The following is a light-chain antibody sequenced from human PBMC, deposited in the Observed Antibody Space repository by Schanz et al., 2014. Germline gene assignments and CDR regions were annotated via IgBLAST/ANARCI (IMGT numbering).Light chain of an antibody. CDR1: RSNIGSNS. V-gene: IGLV1-44*01. CDR2: RND. J-gene: IGLJ3*02. CDR3: QSFDSTLNGWV. Sequence: QSVLAQPPSASETPGQRVSISCSGGRSNIGSNSVNWYQQLPGTAPKLVIFRNDQRPSGVPDRFSGSKSGTSASLAITGLQADDEAYYHCQSFDSTLNGWVFGGGTKLTVL.